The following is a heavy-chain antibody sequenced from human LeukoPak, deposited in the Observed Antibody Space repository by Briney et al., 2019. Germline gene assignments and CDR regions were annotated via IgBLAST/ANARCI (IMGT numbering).Heavy chain of an antibody. J-gene: IGHJ4*02. CDR2: IYNSGST. D-gene: IGHD2-15*01. CDR1: GGSISSYY. V-gene: IGHV4-59*01. CDR3: AGDIVTGDDLGGY. Sequence: SETLSLTCTVSGGSISSYYWSWIRQPPGKGLEWIAYIYNSGSTNYNPSLKSRVTISVDTSKNQLSLKLSSVTAADTAVYYCAGDIVTGDDLGGYWGQGTLVTVSS.